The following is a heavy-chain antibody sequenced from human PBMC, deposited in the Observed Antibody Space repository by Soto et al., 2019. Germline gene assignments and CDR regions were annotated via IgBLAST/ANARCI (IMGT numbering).Heavy chain of an antibody. V-gene: IGHV4-34*01. CDR3: ARGGRWLQSRLDY. J-gene: IGHJ4*02. D-gene: IGHD5-12*01. Sequence: GTLSLTCAVYGWSFIGYYWSWIRQPPGKGLEWIGEINHSGSTNYNPSLKSRVTISVDTSKNQFSLKLSSVTAADTAVYYCARGGRWLQSRLDYWGQGTLVTVSS. CDR2: INHSGST. CDR1: GWSFIGYY.